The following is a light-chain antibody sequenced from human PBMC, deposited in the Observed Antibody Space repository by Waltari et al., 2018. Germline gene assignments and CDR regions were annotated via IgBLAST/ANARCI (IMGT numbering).Light chain of an antibody. J-gene: IGLJ2*01. Sequence: QSALTQPASVSGSPGPSVTISCTGVSSDGDDYKIVPWFRQHPGKVPKLILFDVSNRPSDISNRFSGYKSGNTAFLTISRLQADDEADYYCTTYPDTNTPVVFSGGTKVTV. V-gene: IGLV2-14*03. CDR3: TTYPDTNTPVV. CDR2: DVS. CDR1: SSDGDDYKI.